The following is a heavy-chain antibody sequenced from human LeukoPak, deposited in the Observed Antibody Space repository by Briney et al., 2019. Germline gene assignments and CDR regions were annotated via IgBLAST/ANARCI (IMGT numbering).Heavy chain of an antibody. CDR3: ARSALRAKCMDV. V-gene: IGHV1-8*01. CDR1: GYTFTSYD. D-gene: IGHD2-2*01. J-gene: IGHJ6*02. CDR2: MNPNSGNT. Sequence: ASVKVSCKASGYTFTSYDINWVRRATGQGLEWMGWMNPNSGNTGYAQKFQGRVTMTRNTSISTAYMELSSLRSEDTAVYYCARSALRAKCMDVWGQGTTVTVSS.